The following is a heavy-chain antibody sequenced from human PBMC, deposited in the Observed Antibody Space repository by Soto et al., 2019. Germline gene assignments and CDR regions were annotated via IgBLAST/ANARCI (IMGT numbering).Heavy chain of an antibody. J-gene: IGHJ4*02. V-gene: IGHV4-39*01. CDR1: GGSIRKSNYF. D-gene: IGHD2-21*01. Sequence: SETLSLTCSVSGGSIRKSNYFWVWIRQPPGKGLEWIGSILYTGTTSYNSSLKSRLNISVDTSKNEFSLKLNSVTAADTAVYFCARLGWGNGDSDYWGQGTLVTVSS. CDR3: ARLGWGNGDSDY. CDR2: ILYTGTT.